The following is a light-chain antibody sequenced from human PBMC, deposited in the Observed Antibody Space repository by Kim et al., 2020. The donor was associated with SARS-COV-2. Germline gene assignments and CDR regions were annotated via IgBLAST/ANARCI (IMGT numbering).Light chain of an antibody. V-gene: IGKV1-39*01. CDR2: AAS. Sequence: DIQMTQSPSSLSASVGDRVTITCRARQIISSYLNWYQQKPGKAPKLLIYAASSVQSGVPSRFSGSGSGTDFTLTISSLQPEEFATYYCQQSYSTPLTFGGGTKVDIK. J-gene: IGKJ4*01. CDR3: QQSYSTPLT. CDR1: QIISSY.